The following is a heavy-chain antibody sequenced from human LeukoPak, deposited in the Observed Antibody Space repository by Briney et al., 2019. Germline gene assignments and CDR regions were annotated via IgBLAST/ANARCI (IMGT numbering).Heavy chain of an antibody. D-gene: IGHD3-22*01. CDR3: ARDQHYYDSSGYFDY. V-gene: IGHV3-7*01. CDR1: GFTFSSYW. CDR2: IKQDGNEK. J-gene: IGHJ4*02. Sequence: QPGGSLRLSCAASGFTFSSYWMTWVRQAPGKGLEWVASIKQDGNEKYYVDSVKGRFTISRDNARNSLYLQMNSLRAEDTAVYYCARDQHYYDSSGYFDYWGQGTLVTVSS.